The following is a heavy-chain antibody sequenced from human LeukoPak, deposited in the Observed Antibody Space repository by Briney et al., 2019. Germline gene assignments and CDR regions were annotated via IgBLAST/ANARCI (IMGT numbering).Heavy chain of an antibody. CDR1: GGSISSYY. Sequence: PSETLSLTCTVSGGSISSYYWSWIRQPPGKGLEWIGYIYYSGSTNYNPSLKSRVTISVDTSKNQFSPKLSSVTAADTAVYYCARNLWFGELLSFDYWGQGTLVTVSS. CDR3: ARNLWFGELLSFDY. J-gene: IGHJ4*02. CDR2: IYYSGST. V-gene: IGHV4-59*01. D-gene: IGHD3-10*01.